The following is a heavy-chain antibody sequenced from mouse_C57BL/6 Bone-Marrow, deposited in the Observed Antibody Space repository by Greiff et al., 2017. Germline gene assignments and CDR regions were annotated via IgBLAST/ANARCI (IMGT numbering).Heavy chain of an antibody. Sequence: EVQLVESGGGLVKPGGSLKLSCAASGFTFSSYAMSWVRQTPEKRLEWVATISDGGSYTYYPDNVKGRFTISRDNAKNNLYLQMSHLKSEDTAMYYCARELLWGDYWGQGTTLPVSS. CDR1: GFTFSSYA. V-gene: IGHV5-4*01. D-gene: IGHD2-1*01. CDR2: ISDGGSYT. J-gene: IGHJ2*01. CDR3: ARELLWGDY.